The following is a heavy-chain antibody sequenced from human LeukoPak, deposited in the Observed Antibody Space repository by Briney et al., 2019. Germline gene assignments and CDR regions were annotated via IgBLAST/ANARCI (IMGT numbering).Heavy chain of an antibody. CDR1: GGSISSGGYS. V-gene: IGHV4-30-2*01. J-gene: IGHJ4*02. Sequence: SETLSLTCAVSGGSISSGGYSWSWIRQPPGKGLEWIGFMYHSGSTYYTPSLKSRVTMSVDRSKNLFSLRLTSVTAADTAAYYCARGQPFAYWGQGALVTVSS. CDR2: MYHSGST. CDR3: ARGQPFAY.